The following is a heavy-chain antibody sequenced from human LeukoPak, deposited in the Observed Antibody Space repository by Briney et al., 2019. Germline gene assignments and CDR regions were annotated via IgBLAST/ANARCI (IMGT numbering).Heavy chain of an antibody. Sequence: SETLSLTCTVSGGPINGYYWSWIRQPPGKGPEWIGYIYYTGTTKTNPSLRSRVTTSVDTSGSQLSLRLSSVSAADTAIYYCARYDRSGYSLELWGQGTLVTVSS. CDR1: GGPINGYY. D-gene: IGHD3-22*01. CDR3: ARYDRSGYSLEL. V-gene: IGHV4-59*01. CDR2: IYYTGTT. J-gene: IGHJ4*02.